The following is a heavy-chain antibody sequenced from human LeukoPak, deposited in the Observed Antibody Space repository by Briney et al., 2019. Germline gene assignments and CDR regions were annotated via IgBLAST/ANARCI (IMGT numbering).Heavy chain of an antibody. V-gene: IGHV3-30*02. CDR2: IRYDGSNK. CDR1: GFTFSSYG. D-gene: IGHD3-22*01. CDR3: AKDQFRVTMIVVVPNWFDP. Sequence: GGSLGLSCAASGFTFSSYGMHWVRQAPGKGLEWVAFIRYDGSNKYYADSVKGRFTISRDNSKNTLYLQMNSLRAEDTAVYYCAKDQFRVTMIVVVPNWFDPWGQGTLVTVSS. J-gene: IGHJ5*02.